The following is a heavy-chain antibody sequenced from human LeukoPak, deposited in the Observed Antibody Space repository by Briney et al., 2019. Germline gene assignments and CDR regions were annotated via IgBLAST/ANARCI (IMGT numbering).Heavy chain of an antibody. D-gene: IGHD2-2*01. CDR1: GFTFISYS. CDR2: ISSSTGYM. J-gene: IGHJ4*02. CDR3: ARGLPATLLDY. Sequence: GGSLRLSCAASGFTFISYSMNWVRQAPGKGLEWVSSISSSTGYMYYADSVEGRFTISRDNAKNSLYLQMNSLRAEDTAIYYCARGLPATLLDYWGQGTLVTVSS. V-gene: IGHV3-21*04.